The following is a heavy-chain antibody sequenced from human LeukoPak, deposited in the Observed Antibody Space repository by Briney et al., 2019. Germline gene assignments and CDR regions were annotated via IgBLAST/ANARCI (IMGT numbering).Heavy chain of an antibody. CDR2: LYSGGST. Sequence: PGGSLRLSCAASGFTVSSNYMSWVRQAPGKGLEWVSVLYSGGSTYYADSVKGRFTISRDNSKNTLYLQMNSLRAEDTAVYYCARDSPTGIAAAGTVDYWGQGTLVTVSS. CDR1: GFTVSSNY. D-gene: IGHD6-13*01. J-gene: IGHJ4*02. V-gene: IGHV3-53*01. CDR3: ARDSPTGIAAAGTVDY.